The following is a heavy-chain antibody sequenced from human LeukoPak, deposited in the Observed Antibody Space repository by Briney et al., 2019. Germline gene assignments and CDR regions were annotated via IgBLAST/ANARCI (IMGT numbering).Heavy chain of an antibody. J-gene: IGHJ5*02. V-gene: IGHV1-2*02. Sequence: ASVKVSCKASGYTFTGYYTHWVRQAPGQGLEWMGWINPNSGGTNYAQKFQGRVTMTRDTSISTAYMELSRLRSDDTAVYYCAREESDEYSSSHWFDPWGQGTLVTVSS. D-gene: IGHD6-6*01. CDR3: AREESDEYSSSHWFDP. CDR1: GYTFTGYY. CDR2: INPNSGGT.